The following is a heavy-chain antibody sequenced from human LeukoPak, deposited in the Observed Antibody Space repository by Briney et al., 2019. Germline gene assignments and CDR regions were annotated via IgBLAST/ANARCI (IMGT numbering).Heavy chain of an antibody. CDR2: ISASGGST. CDR1: GFTFNYYV. V-gene: IGHV3-23*01. J-gene: IGHJ4*02. Sequence: PGGSLRLSCGASGFTFNYYVMTWVRQAPGKGLEWVSAISASGGSTYYGDSVKGRFTISRDNSKNTLYLQMNSLRAEDTAVYYCAKGRGSALYYDGDYWGQGTLVTVSS. CDR3: AKGRGSALYYDGDY. D-gene: IGHD3-22*01.